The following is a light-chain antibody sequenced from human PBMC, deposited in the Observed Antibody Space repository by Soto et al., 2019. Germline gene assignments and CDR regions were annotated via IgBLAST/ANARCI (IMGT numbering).Light chain of an antibody. CDR1: SSDVGRYNY. CDR2: EVS. V-gene: IGLV2-14*01. J-gene: IGLJ1*01. CDR3: SSYTGTSSTLYV. Sequence: HSALTQPASMSGSPGKSITISCTGSSSDVGRYNYVSWYQQHPGNAPKLVISEVSNRPSGVSDRFSGSKSGNTASLTISGLQSEDEADYYCSSYTGTSSTLYVFGTGTKLTVL.